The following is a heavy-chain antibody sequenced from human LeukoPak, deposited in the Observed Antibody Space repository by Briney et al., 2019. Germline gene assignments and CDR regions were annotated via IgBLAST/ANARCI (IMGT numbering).Heavy chain of an antibody. CDR2: MHPGNGNT. CDR3: AMEDSYSVGCDCYSFDF. V-gene: IGHV1-2*02. CDR1: GYRFISNY. Sequence: ASVKVSCKASGYRFISNYIQWVRQAPGLGPEWMGWMHPGNGNTRYAEKFQGRVTMTRDTSINTAYMDLNSLRSDDTAVYYCAMEDSYSVGCDCYSFDFWGQGTLITVSS. J-gene: IGHJ4*02. D-gene: IGHD2-21*02.